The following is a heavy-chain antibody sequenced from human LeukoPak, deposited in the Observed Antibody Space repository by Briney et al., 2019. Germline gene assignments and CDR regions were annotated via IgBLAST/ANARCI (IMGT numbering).Heavy chain of an antibody. V-gene: IGHV3-30*02. CDR3: AEDPTGTSAFDI. CDR1: GFTFSTYG. J-gene: IGHJ3*02. CDR2: IRYDGSDK. Sequence: GGSLRLSCAASGFTFSTYGMHWVRQSPGKGLEWVAFIRYDGSDKYFADSVKGRFTISRDNSKNTLFLQMKSLRAEDTALYYCAEDPTGTSAFDIWGQGTMVTVSS. D-gene: IGHD1-1*01.